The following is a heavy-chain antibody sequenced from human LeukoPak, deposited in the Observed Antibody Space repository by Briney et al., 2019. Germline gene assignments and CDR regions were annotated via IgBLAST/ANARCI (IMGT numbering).Heavy chain of an antibody. V-gene: IGHV3-53*04. Sequence: GGSLRLSCAASGFTVSSNYMSWVRQAPGKGLEWVSVIYSGGSTYYADSVEGRFTISRHNSKNTLYLQMNSLRAEDTAVYYCASSSGWYDEGYFDYWGQGTLVTVSS. J-gene: IGHJ4*02. CDR2: IYSGGST. D-gene: IGHD6-19*01. CDR3: ASSSGWYDEGYFDY. CDR1: GFTVSSNY.